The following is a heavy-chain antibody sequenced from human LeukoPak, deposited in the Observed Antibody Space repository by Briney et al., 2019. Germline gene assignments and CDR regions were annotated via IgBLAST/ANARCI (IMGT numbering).Heavy chain of an antibody. CDR2: IYYTGNT. CDR3: ARDRTDIVATSHFDY. J-gene: IGHJ4*02. Sequence: SEPLSLSCTVSGGSVSSGSYYWSWIRQPPGKSLEWIGYIYYTGNTNYNPSLKSRVTISMDTSKNQFSLNLSSVTAADTAVYYCARDRTDIVATSHFDYWGQGTLVTVSS. V-gene: IGHV4-61*01. D-gene: IGHD5-12*01. CDR1: GGSVSSGSYY.